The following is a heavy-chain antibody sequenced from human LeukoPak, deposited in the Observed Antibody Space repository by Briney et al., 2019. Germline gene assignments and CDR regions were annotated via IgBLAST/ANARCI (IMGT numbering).Heavy chain of an antibody. CDR2: ISYDGSNK. J-gene: IGHJ4*02. CDR3: ARVNDYYYGSGSYLAEDY. Sequence: GRSLRLSCAASGFTFSSYAMHWVRQAPGKGLEWVAVISYDGSNKYYADSVKSRFTISRDNSKNTLYLQMNSLRAEDTAVYYCARVNDYYYGSGSYLAEDYWGQGTLVTVSS. CDR1: GFTFSSYA. D-gene: IGHD3-10*01. V-gene: IGHV3-30*04.